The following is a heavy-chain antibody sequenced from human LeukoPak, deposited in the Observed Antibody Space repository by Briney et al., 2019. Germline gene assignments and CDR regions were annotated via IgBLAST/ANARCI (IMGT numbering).Heavy chain of an antibody. D-gene: IGHD6-13*01. V-gene: IGHV1-69*13. CDR3: ARGMGAAGTSGWFDP. CDR2: IIPIFGTA. J-gene: IGHJ5*02. CDR1: GGTFSNYT. Sequence: ASVKVSCKASGGTFSNYTISWVRQAPGQGLEWMGGIIPIFGTANYAQKFQGRVTITADESTSTAYMELSSLRSEDTAVYYCARGMGAAGTSGWFDPWGQGTLVTVSS.